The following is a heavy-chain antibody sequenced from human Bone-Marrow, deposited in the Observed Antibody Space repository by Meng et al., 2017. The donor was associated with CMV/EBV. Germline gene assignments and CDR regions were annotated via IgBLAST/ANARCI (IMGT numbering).Heavy chain of an antibody. J-gene: IGHJ4*02. CDR1: GFTFSSYA. D-gene: IGHD2-2*03. Sequence: GESLKISCAASGFTFSSYAIHWVRQAPGKGLEWVALISYDGSNKYYADSVKGRFTISRDNSKNTLYLQMNSLRAEDTSVYYCARVGYRSSTSCYDDYWGQGTLVTVSS. V-gene: IGHV3-30*04. CDR3: ARVGYRSSTSCYDDY. CDR2: ISYDGSNK.